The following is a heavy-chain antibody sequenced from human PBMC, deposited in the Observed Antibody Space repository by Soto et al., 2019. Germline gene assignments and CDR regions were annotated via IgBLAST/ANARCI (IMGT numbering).Heavy chain of an antibody. V-gene: IGHV4-34*01. CDR1: GGSFSGYY. D-gene: IGHD2-21*02. Sequence: SETLSLTCAVYGGSFSGYYWSWIRQPPGKGLEWIGEINHSGSTNYNPSLKSRVTISVDTSKNQFSLKLSSVTAADTAVYYCARAVTEVGYYYYYMDVWGKGTTVTVSS. CDR2: INHSGST. J-gene: IGHJ6*03. CDR3: ARAVTEVGYYYYYMDV.